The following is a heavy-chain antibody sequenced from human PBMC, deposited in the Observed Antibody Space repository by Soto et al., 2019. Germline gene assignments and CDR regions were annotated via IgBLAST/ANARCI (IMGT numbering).Heavy chain of an antibody. V-gene: IGHV4-59*01. CDR3: ARVRDTAMAQSYFDY. D-gene: IGHD5-18*01. Sequence: SETLSLTCTVSGGSISSYYWSWIRQPPGKGLEWIGYIYYSGSTNYNPSLKSRVTISVDTSKNQFSLKLSSVTAADTAVYYCARVRDTAMAQSYFDYWGQGTLVTVSS. CDR2: IYYSGST. J-gene: IGHJ4*02. CDR1: GGSISSYY.